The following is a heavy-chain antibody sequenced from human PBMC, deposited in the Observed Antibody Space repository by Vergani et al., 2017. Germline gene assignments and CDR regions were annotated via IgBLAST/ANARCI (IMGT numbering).Heavy chain of an antibody. D-gene: IGHD2-21*01. Sequence: EVMLVQSGAEVKKPGESLKISCKYSESSFISNEIAWVRQMSGKGLQLMGNINPIDSKIAYSPSFQGQAIMSLDKSITTAYLQWRSLKASDTAIYYCTRHVPCGDGACLHFDHWGQGTQVTVSS. CDR3: TRHVPCGDGACLHFDH. CDR2: INPIDSKI. CDR1: ESSFISNE. V-gene: IGHV5-51*01. J-gene: IGHJ4*02.